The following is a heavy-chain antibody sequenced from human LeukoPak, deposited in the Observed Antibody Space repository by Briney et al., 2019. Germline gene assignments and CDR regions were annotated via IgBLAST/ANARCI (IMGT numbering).Heavy chain of an antibody. D-gene: IGHD2-15*01. Sequence: PGGSLRLSCAASGFTFSDYYMSWTRQAPGKGLEWVSYISSSGSTIYYADSVKGRFTISRDNAKNSLYLQMNSLRAEDTAVYYCARDRGRVVAATYYFDYWGQGTLVTVSS. CDR1: GFTFSDYY. CDR2: ISSSGSTI. CDR3: ARDRGRVVAATYYFDY. V-gene: IGHV3-11*01. J-gene: IGHJ4*02.